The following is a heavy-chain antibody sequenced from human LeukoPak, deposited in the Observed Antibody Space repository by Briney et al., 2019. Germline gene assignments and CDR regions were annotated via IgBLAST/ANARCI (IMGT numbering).Heavy chain of an antibody. CDR2: INPNSGGT. CDR1: GYTFTGYY. CDR3: ARADSSGYYYVSEYYFDY. V-gene: IGHV1-2*02. D-gene: IGHD3-22*01. Sequence: ASVKVSCKASGYTFTGYYMHWVRQAPGQGLEWMGWINPNSGGTNYAQKFQGRVTMTRDTSISTAYMELSRLRSDDTAVYYCARADSSGYYYVSEYYFDYWGQGTLVTVSS. J-gene: IGHJ4*02.